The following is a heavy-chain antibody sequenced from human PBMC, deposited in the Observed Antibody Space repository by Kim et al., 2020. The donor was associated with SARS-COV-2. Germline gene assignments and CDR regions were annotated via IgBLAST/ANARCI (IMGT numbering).Heavy chain of an antibody. J-gene: IGHJ6*02. CDR2: INPSGGST. V-gene: IGHV1-46*01. CDR1: GYTFTSYY. D-gene: IGHD6-13*01. CDR3: ARDPGDIAAAGTAYYYYGMDV. Sequence: ASVKVSCKASGYTFTSYYMHWVRQAPGQGLEWMGIINPSGGSTSYAQKFQGRVTMTRDTSTSTVYMELSSLRSEDTAVYYCARDPGDIAAAGTAYYYYGMDVWGQGTTVTVSS.